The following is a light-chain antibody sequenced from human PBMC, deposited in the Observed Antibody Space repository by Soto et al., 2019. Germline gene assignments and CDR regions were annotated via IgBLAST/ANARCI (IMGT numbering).Light chain of an antibody. Sequence: QSVLTQPPSVSGAPGQRVTISCTGSSCTIGAAYDVQWYQQIPGTAPKLLIYGTSNRPSGVPGRFSGSKSGTAASLAITGLQSDDGAGYYCKSYDSSLSAHYVFGTGTKLTVL. CDR2: GTS. V-gene: IGLV1-40*01. CDR1: SCTIGAAYD. CDR3: KSYDSSLSAHYV. J-gene: IGLJ1*01.